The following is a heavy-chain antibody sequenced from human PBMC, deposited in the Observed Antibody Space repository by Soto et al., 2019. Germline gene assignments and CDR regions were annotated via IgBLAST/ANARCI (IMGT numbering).Heavy chain of an antibody. CDR2: INHSGST. V-gene: IGHV4-34*01. CDR1: GGSFSGYY. CDR3: ARGGGYCSGGSCCTNWFDP. D-gene: IGHD2-15*01. Sequence: QVQLQQWGAGLLKPSETLSLTCAVYGGSFSGYYWSWIRQPPGKGLEWIGEINHSGSTNYNPSLKSRGSISVGTFTIQCSLQLSSVTAADTAVYYCARGGGYCSGGSCCTNWFDPWGQGTLVTVSS. J-gene: IGHJ5*02.